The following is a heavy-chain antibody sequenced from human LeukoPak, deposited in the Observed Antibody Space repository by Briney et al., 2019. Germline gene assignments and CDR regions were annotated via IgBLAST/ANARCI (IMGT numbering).Heavy chain of an antibody. J-gene: IGHJ4*02. CDR3: AKDPLYYDSSGYYRDY. D-gene: IGHD3-22*01. CDR2: ISGSGGST. CDR1: GFTFSSYG. V-gene: IGHV3-23*01. Sequence: GGSLRLSCVASGFTFSSYGMSWVRQAPGKGLEWVSAISGSGGSTYYADSVKGRFTISRDNSKNTLYLQMNSLRAEDTAVYYCAKDPLYYDSSGYYRDYWGQGTLVTVSS.